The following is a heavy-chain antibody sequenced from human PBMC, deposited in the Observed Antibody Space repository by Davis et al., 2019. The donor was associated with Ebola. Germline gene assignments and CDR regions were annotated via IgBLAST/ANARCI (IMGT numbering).Heavy chain of an antibody. CDR2: IYPGDSDT. CDR3: ARRDASGYFYSDY. J-gene: IGHJ4*02. CDR1: GYSFTNYW. D-gene: IGHD3-22*01. Sequence: KVSCKGSGYSFTNYWIGWVRQMPGKGLEWMGIIYPGDSDTRYNPSFQGQVTISADKSISTAYLQWSTLKASDSAIYYCARRDASGYFYSDYWGQGTLVTVSS. V-gene: IGHV5-51*01.